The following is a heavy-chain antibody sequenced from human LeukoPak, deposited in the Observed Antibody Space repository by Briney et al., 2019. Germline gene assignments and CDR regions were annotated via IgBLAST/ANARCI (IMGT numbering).Heavy chain of an antibody. J-gene: IGHJ4*02. CDR2: INHSGST. V-gene: IGHV4-34*01. CDR3: ARDMSAVTTGDY. CDR1: GGSLSGYY. Sequence: SETLSLTCVVYGGSLSGYYWSWIRQSPGKGLEWIGEINHSGSTTYNPSLKSRVTISVDTSKNQFSLKLSSVTAADTAVYYCARDMSAVTTGDYWGQGTLVTVSS. D-gene: IGHD4-17*01.